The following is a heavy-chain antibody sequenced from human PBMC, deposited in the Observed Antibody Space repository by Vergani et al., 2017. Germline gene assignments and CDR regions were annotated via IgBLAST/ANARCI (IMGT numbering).Heavy chain of an antibody. CDR3: ARISYYGSGSDDGMDV. CDR2: IDWDDDK. Sequence: QVTLWESGPALVKPTQTLSLTCTFSGFSLSTSGMCVSWIRHPPGKALEWLALIDWDDDKYYSTSLKTRLTISKDTSKNQVVLTMTNMDPVDTATYYCARISYYGSGSDDGMDVWSEGTTVTVSS. J-gene: IGHJ6*04. CDR1: GFSLSTSGMC. D-gene: IGHD3-10*01. V-gene: IGHV2-70*01.